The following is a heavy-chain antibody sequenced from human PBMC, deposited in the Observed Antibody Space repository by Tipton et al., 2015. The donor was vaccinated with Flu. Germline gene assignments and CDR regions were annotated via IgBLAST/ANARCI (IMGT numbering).Heavy chain of an antibody. J-gene: IGHJ6*02. CDR2: IKQDGSEK. V-gene: IGHV3-7*01. CDR1: GFTFSSYW. Sequence: SLRLSCAASGFTFSSYWMSWVHQAPGKGLEWVANIKQDGSEKYYVDSVKGRFTISRDNAKNSLYLQMNSLRAEDTAVYYCARVPHYDILTGYYFIHGMDVWGQGTTVTVSS. CDR3: ARVPHYDILTGYYFIHGMDV. D-gene: IGHD3-9*01.